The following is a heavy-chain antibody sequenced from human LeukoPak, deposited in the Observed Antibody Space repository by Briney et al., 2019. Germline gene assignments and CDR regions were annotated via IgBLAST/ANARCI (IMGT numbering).Heavy chain of an antibody. CDR1: GGSISSSSYY. Sequence: SETLSLTCTVSGGSISSSSYYWGWIRQPPGKGLEWIGSIYYSGSTYYNPSLKSRVTISVDTSKNQFSLKLSSVTAADTAVYYCARQPIGRFLEWFAEYYYYYMDVWGKGTTVTVSS. D-gene: IGHD3-3*01. V-gene: IGHV4-39*01. CDR2: IYYSGST. CDR3: ARQPIGRFLEWFAEYYYYYMDV. J-gene: IGHJ6*03.